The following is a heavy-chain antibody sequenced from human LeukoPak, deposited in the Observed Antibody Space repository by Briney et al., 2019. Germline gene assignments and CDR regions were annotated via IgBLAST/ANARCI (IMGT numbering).Heavy chain of an antibody. CDR3: ARASSSWSYFDY. D-gene: IGHD6-13*01. V-gene: IGHV4-34*01. Sequence: SETLSLTCAVYGGSFSGYYWSWIRQPPGKGLEWIGEINHSGSTNYNPSLKSRVTISVDTSKNQSSLKLSSVTAADTAVYYCARASSSWSYFDYWGQGTLVTVSS. CDR2: INHSGST. J-gene: IGHJ4*02. CDR1: GGSFSGYY.